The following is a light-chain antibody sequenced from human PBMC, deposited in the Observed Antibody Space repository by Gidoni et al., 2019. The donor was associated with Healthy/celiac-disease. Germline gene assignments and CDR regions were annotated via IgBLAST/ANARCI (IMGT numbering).Light chain of an antibody. V-gene: IGLV3-25*03. CDR3: QSADSSGKAV. Sequence: SYELTQPPSVSVSPGQTARITCSGDALPKQYAYWYQQKPGQAPVLVIYKDSERPSGIPERFSGSSSGTTVTLTISVVQAEDEADYYCQSADSSGKAVFGGGTQLTVL. J-gene: IGLJ7*01. CDR1: ALPKQY. CDR2: KDS.